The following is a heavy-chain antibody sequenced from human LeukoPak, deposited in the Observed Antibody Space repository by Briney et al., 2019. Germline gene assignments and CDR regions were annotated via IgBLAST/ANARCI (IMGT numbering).Heavy chain of an antibody. V-gene: IGHV4-39*01. Sequence: SETLSLTCTVSGVSIITNSYYWDWVRQPPGQGLEWIGSVYSSGTTYSGTTYYNPSLKSRVTISEGTSKNQFSLRLNSVTAADTAVYYCVRHAHHPTFDLWGRGTLVTVSS. CDR1: GVSIITNSYY. CDR2: VYSSGTTYSGTT. CDR3: VRHAHHPTFDL. J-gene: IGHJ4*02.